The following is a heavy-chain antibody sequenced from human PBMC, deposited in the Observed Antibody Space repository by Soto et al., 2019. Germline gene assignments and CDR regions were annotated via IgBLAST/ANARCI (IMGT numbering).Heavy chain of an antibody. Sequence: PGGSLRLSCAASGFTFSNYGMHWVRQAPGKGLEWVAVISYDGSNKYHADSVKGRFTISRDNSKNTLYLQMNSLRAEDTAVYYCARDLGVDSSGYYSTPPVWGQGTTVTVSS. CDR3: ARDLGVDSSGYYSTPPV. J-gene: IGHJ6*02. D-gene: IGHD3-3*01. CDR2: ISYDGSNK. V-gene: IGHV3-30*03. CDR1: GFTFSNYG.